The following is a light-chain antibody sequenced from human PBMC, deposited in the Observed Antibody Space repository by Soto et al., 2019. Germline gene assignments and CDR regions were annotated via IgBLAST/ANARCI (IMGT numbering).Light chain of an antibody. V-gene: IGLV4-60*02. CDR2: LEGSGNY. Sequence: QSVLTQSSSASASLGSSVKLTCTLSSGHSSYIIAWHQQQPGKAPRYLMKLEGSGNYNTGSGVPARFSGSSSGADRYLTISNLQFEDEADYYCETWVSNTYVFGTGTKLTVL. CDR1: SGHSSYI. J-gene: IGLJ1*01. CDR3: ETWVSNTYV.